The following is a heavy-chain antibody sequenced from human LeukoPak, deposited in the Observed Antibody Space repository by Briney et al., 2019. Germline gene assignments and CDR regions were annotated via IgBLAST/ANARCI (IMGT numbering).Heavy chain of an antibody. CDR1: GYTFANYA. J-gene: IGHJ4*02. CDR3: ARDSGRGWYEFR. Sequence: ASVKVSCKASGYTFANYAIHWVRQAPGQRREWMGWINTRSGDTEYSYEFQGRVTITRDIAESIASMELRSLRSDDMGVYYCARDSGRGWYEFRWGQGTLVTVSS. CDR2: INTRSGDT. V-gene: IGHV1-3*03. D-gene: IGHD6-19*01.